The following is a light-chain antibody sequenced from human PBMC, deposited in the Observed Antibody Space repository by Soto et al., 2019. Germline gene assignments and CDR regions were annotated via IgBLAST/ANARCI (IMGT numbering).Light chain of an antibody. CDR1: QSISSY. J-gene: IGKJ3*01. CDR2: AAS. CDR3: QQGYSTFT. Sequence: DIQMTQSPSSLSASVGDRVTITCRASQSISSYFNWYQQKPGKAPKLLIYAASSLQSGVPSRFSGSGSGKDFTFTISRLEPEDFATFYWQQGYSTFTFGPGTKVDIK. V-gene: IGKV1-39*01.